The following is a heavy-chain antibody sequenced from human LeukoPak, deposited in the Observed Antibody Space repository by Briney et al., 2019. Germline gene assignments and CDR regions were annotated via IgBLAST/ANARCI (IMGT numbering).Heavy chain of an antibody. V-gene: IGHV3-64*01. D-gene: IGHD5-18*01. Sequence: GVSLRLSCAASGFTFSSYAMHWVRQAPGKGLEYVSAISSNGGSTYYANSVKGRFTISRDNSKNTLYLQMGSLRAEDMAVYYCARDGYSYGYVYSGRFDYWGQGTLVTVSS. J-gene: IGHJ4*02. CDR1: GFTFSSYA. CDR3: ARDGYSYGYVYSGRFDY. CDR2: ISSNGGST.